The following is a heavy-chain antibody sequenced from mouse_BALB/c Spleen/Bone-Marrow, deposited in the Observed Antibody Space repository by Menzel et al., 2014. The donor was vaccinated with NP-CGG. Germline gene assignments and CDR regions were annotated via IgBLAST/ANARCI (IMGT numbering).Heavy chain of an antibody. CDR2: INPSTGYT. CDR3: ARQITTVDYAMDY. V-gene: IGHV1-7*01. CDR1: GYTFXSYW. Sequence: QVQPQQSGAELAKPGASVKMSCKASGYTFXSYWLHWVKQRPGQGLEWIGYINPSTGYTEYNQKVKDKATLTADKSSSTAYMQLSSLTSEDSAVYYCARQITTVDYAMDYWGQGTSVTVSS. D-gene: IGHD1-1*01. J-gene: IGHJ4*01.